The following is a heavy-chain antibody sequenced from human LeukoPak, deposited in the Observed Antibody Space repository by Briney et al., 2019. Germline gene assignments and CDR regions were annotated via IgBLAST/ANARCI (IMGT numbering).Heavy chain of an antibody. J-gene: IGHJ3*02. CDR1: GGSMSSSSYY. D-gene: IGHD1/OR15-1a*01. V-gene: IGHV4-39*07. CDR2: INHSGST. CDR3: ARGGVRGFKGKNNGAFDI. Sequence: PQTLSLTWTVAGGSMSSSSYYWGWIRQPPGKGLEWIGEINHSGSTNYNPSLKCRVTISVDTSKNQFSLKLSSVTAADTAVYYCARGGVRGFKGKNNGAFDIWGQGTMVTVSS.